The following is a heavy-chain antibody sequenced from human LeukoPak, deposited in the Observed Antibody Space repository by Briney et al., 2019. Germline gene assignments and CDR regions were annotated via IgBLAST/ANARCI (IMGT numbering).Heavy chain of an antibody. CDR3: ARNRGSGYPNDY. V-gene: IGHV4-4*09. Sequence: SETLSLTCTVSGGSISSYYWSWIRQPPGKGLEWIGYIYTSGSTNYNPSLKSRVTISVDTSKNQFSLKLSSVTAADTAVYYCARNRGSGYPNDYWGQGTLVTVSS. CDR1: GGSISSYY. J-gene: IGHJ4*02. D-gene: IGHD5-12*01. CDR2: IYTSGST.